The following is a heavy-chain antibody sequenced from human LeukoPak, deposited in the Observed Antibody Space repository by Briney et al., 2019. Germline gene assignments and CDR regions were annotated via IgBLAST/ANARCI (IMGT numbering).Heavy chain of an antibody. CDR2: IYVSGST. V-gene: IGHV4-4*07. D-gene: IGHD1-7*01. J-gene: IGHJ5*02. CDR3: ARDSGTTGEVKFDP. CDR1: GASISSYY. Sequence: SSETLSLTCTVSGASISSYYWSWIRQPAGKGLEWIGRIYVSGSTTYNPSLESRVTMSLDTSKNQISLKVSSVTAADTAVYYCARDSGTTGEVKFDPWGQGTLVTVSS.